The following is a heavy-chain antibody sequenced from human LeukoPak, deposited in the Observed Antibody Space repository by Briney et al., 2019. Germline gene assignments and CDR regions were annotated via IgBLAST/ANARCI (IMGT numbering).Heavy chain of an antibody. CDR3: AKGRRGFDP. CDR1: GGPFSGYY. V-gene: IGHV4-34*01. Sequence: SETLSLTCAVYGGPFSGYYWSWIRQSPGKGLEWIGEFYQSGSTNYNPSLKSRGSISVDTSKNQFSLKLSSVTAADTAVYYCAKGRRGFDPWGQGTLVTVSS. J-gene: IGHJ5*02. D-gene: IGHD1-14*01. CDR2: FYQSGST.